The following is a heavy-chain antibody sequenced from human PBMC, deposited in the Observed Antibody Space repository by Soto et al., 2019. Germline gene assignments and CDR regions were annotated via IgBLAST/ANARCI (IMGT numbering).Heavy chain of an antibody. CDR2: IKSQASGGTI. J-gene: IGHJ6*02. CDR1: GFTFNYAW. CDR3: TKVYTLEHHVMDV. D-gene: IGHD1-1*01. V-gene: IGHV3-15*05. Sequence: EGQLIESGGGLVQPGESLRLSCAASGFTFNYAWMTWVRQTPGKGLEWVGRIKSQASGGTIDYAAPVKGRFTISRDDSKNTVHLQMNSLTAEDTALYYCTKVYTLEHHVMDVWGQGTTVTVSS.